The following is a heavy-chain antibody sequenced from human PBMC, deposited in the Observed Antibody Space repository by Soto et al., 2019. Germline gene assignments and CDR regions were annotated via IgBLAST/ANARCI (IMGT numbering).Heavy chain of an antibody. D-gene: IGHD5-18*01. CDR3: AYTAQQLGSGFVRYYYYGMDV. CDR2: IYNSGNT. V-gene: IGHV4-59*08. Sequence: SETLSLTCTVSGGSITSYYWSWIRQPPGKGLEWIGYIYNSGNTNYNPSLKSRVTISVDTSTNQFSLKLSSVTAADTAVYYCAYTAQQLGSGFVRYYYYGMDVWGQGTTVTVSS. J-gene: IGHJ6*02. CDR1: GGSITSYY.